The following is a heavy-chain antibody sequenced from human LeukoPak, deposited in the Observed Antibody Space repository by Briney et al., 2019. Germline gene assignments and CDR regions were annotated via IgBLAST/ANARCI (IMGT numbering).Heavy chain of an antibody. CDR2: IYYSGST. CDR3: ARVKLMVRAHDAFDI. Sequence: PSETLSLTCTVSGGSISSYYWSWIRQPPGKGLEWIGCIYYSGSTNYNPSLKSRVTISVDTSKNQFSLKLSSVTAADTAVYYCARVKLMVRAHDAFDIWGQGTMVTVSS. J-gene: IGHJ3*02. D-gene: IGHD3-10*01. CDR1: GGSISSYY. V-gene: IGHV4-59*01.